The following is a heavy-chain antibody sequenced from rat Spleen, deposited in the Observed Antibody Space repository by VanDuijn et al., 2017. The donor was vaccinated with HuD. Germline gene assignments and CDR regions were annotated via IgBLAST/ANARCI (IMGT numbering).Heavy chain of an antibody. CDR2: IWTGGGT. J-gene: IGHJ2*01. Sequence: QVQLKESGPGLVQPSQTLSLTCPVSGFSLTSYNVHWVRQPTGKGLDWMGIIWTGGGTTYNSALKSRLSISRDTSKSQVFLKMNSLQTEDTAIYYCTRSSYIYFDYWGQGVMVTVSS. CDR1: GFSLTSYN. D-gene: IGHD1-2*01. V-gene: IGHV2-30*01. CDR3: TRSSYIYFDY.